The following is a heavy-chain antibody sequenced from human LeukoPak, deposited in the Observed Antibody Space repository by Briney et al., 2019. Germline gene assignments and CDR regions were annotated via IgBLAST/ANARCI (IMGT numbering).Heavy chain of an antibody. Sequence: SETLSLTCAVYGGSFSGYYWSWIRQPPGKGLEWIGEINHSGSTNYNPSLKSRVTISVDTSKNQFSLKLSSVTAADTAVYYCARARSYYGSGSYHPPYNWFDPWGQGTLVTVSS. CDR1: GGSFSGYY. D-gene: IGHD3-10*01. CDR3: ARARSYYGSGSYHPPYNWFDP. V-gene: IGHV4-34*01. CDR2: INHSGST. J-gene: IGHJ5*02.